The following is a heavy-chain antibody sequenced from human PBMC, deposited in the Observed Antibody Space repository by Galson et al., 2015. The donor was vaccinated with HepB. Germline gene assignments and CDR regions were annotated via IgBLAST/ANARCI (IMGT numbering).Heavy chain of an antibody. V-gene: IGHV3-11*05. CDR3: ARDQDSYGYSGAFDI. CDR1: GFTFSDYY. CDR2: ISSSSYT. J-gene: IGHJ3*02. Sequence: SLRLSCAASGFTFSDYYMSWIRQAPGKGLEWVSYISSSSYTNYAASVKGRSTISRDNAKNSLYLQMNSLRAEDTAVYYCARDQDSYGYSGAFDIWGQGTMVTVSS. D-gene: IGHD5-18*01.